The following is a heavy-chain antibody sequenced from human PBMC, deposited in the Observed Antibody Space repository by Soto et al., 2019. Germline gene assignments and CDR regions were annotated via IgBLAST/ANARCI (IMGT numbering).Heavy chain of an antibody. V-gene: IGHV5-51*01. CDR1: GYNFANYW. J-gene: IGHJ3*01. D-gene: IGHD1-26*01. Sequence: GESLKISCKGSGYNFANYWIGWVRQMPGKGLEWMAIIFPANFDAKYSPSFQGQVTISVDKSINTAYLHWNSLKASDTAIYYCVSPAGATTFDDFDVWGQGTVVTVSS. CDR2: IFPANFDA. CDR3: VSPAGATTFDDFDV.